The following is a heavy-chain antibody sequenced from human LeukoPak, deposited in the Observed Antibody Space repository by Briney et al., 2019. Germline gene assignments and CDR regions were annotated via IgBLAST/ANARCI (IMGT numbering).Heavy chain of an antibody. J-gene: IGHJ4*02. CDR3: AKEFIVVVATEGKEDY. D-gene: IGHD2-15*01. Sequence: PGGSLRLPCAASGFTFSSYAMSRVRQAPGKGLEWVSAISGSGGSTYYAASVKGRFTISRDNSKNTLYLQMNSLRAEDTAVYYCAKEFIVVVATEGKEDYWGQGTLVTVSS. CDR1: GFTFSSYA. CDR2: ISGSGGST. V-gene: IGHV3-23*01.